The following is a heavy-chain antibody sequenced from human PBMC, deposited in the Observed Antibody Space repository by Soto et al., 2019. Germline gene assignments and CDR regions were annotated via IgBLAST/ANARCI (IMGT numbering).Heavy chain of an antibody. Sequence: SETLSLTCTVSGGSISSYYWSWIWQPPGKGLEWIGYIYYSGSTNYNPSLKSRVTISVDTSKNQFSLKLSSVTAADTAVYYCARHVPYCSDTSHCAYGMDVWGQGTTVTVSS. V-gene: IGHV4-59*08. CDR2: IYYSGST. CDR1: GGSISSYY. CDR3: ARHVPYCSDTSHCAYGMDV. J-gene: IGHJ6*02. D-gene: IGHD2-2*01.